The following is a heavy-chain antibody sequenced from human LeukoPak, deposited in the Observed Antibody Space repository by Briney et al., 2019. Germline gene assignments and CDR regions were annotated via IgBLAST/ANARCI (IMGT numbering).Heavy chain of an antibody. CDR1: GYTFTSYG. V-gene: IGHV1-18*01. D-gene: IGHD6-25*01. CDR3: ATRDAATEVSPPDY. CDR2: ISAYNGNT. Sequence: ASVKVSCKASGYTFTSYGISWVRQAPGQGLEWMGWISAYNGNTNYAQKLQGRVTMTTDTSTSTAYMELRSLRSDDTAVYYCATRDAATEVSPPDYWGQGTLVTVSS. J-gene: IGHJ4*02.